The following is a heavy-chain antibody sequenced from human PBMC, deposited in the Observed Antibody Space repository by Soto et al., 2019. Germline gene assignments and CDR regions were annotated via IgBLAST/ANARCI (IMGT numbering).Heavy chain of an antibody. CDR1: GFTFSSYG. D-gene: IGHD3-22*01. J-gene: IGHJ4*02. V-gene: IGHV3-33*01. CDR3: AREGDSSGYHYDY. CDR2: IWYDGSNK. Sequence: QVQLVESGGGVVQPGRSLRLSCAASGFTFSSYGMHWVRQAPGKGLEWVAVIWYDGSNKYYADSVKGRFTISRDNSKNTLSLQMNSLRAEDTAVYYCAREGDSSGYHYDYWGQGTLVTVSS.